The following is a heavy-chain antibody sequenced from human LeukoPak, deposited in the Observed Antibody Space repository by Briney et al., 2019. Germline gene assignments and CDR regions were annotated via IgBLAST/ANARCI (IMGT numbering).Heavy chain of an antibody. Sequence: GASVKVSCKASGGTFSSYAISWVRQAPGQGLEWMGGIIPIFGTANYAQKFQGRVTITTDESTSTAYMELSSLRSEDTAVYYCARCSGAAAGTGWSFRGMDVWGKGTTVTVSS. V-gene: IGHV1-69*05. D-gene: IGHD6-13*01. CDR3: ARCSGAAAGTGWSFRGMDV. CDR2: IIPIFGTA. J-gene: IGHJ6*04. CDR1: GGTFSSYA.